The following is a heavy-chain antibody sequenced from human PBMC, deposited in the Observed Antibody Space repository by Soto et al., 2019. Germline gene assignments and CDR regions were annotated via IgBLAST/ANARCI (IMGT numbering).Heavy chain of an antibody. CDR1: GFTFSRYA. V-gene: IGHV3-23*01. CDR2: ISGSGGST. Sequence: GGSLRLSCAASGFTFSRYAMSWVRQAPGKGLEWVSAISGSGGSTYYADSVKGRFTISRDNSKNTLYLQMNSLRAEDTAVYYCAKGLPRRDIVVVPASIHSNFRPLFDLCGQGSLVTGSS. CDR3: AKGLPRRDIVVVPASIHSNFRPLFDL. J-gene: IGHJ5*02. D-gene: IGHD2-2*02.